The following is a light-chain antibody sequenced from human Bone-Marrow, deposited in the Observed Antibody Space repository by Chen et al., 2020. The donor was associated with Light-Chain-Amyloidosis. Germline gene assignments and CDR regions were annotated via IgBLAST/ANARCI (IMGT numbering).Light chain of an antibody. Sequence: SYELPQPPSVSVSPGQTARITCSGDALQTKYAYWYQQKPGQAPVLVIHRDTERPSGSSERVSGTSSGTTATLTISGVQAEDEADDHCQSADRSGTYEVIFGGGTKLTVL. J-gene: IGLJ2*01. CDR3: QSADRSGTYEVI. CDR2: RDT. V-gene: IGLV3-25*03. CDR1: ALQTKY.